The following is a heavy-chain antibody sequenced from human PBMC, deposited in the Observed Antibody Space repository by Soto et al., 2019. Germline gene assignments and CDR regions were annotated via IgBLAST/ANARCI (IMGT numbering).Heavy chain of an antibody. V-gene: IGHV4-30-4*01. CDR2: IYYSGST. J-gene: IGHJ5*02. Sequence: PSETLSLTCTVSGGSISSGDYYWSWIRQPPGKGLEWIGYIYYSGSTYYNPSLKSRVTISVDTSKNQFSLKLSSVTAADTAVYYCARDRGSGSFGWFDPRGQGTLVTVSS. CDR3: ARDRGSGSFGWFDP. CDR1: GGSISSGDYY. D-gene: IGHD3-10*01.